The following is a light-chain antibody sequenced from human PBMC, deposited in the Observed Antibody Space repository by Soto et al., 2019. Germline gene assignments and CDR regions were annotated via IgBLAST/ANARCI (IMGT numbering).Light chain of an antibody. CDR3: SSYTGSDTYVL. J-gene: IGLJ2*01. V-gene: IGLV2-18*02. Sequence: QSALTQPPSVSGSPGQSVTISCTGTSSDVGGYNRVSWFQQSPGTAPKLMIYEVTNRPSGVPDRFSGSKSGNTASLTISGLQAEDEADYYCSSYTGSDTYVLFGGGTKVTVL. CDR2: EVT. CDR1: SSDVGGYNR.